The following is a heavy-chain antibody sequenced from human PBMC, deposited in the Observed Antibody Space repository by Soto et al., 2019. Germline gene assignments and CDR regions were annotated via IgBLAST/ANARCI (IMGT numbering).Heavy chain of an antibody. CDR2: VNPILSMS. J-gene: IGHJ4*02. CDR3: ATIYGSGYRAFAY. V-gene: IGHV1-69*04. CDR1: GDTFSFYS. D-gene: IGHD3-10*01. Sequence: QVQLVQSGAEVKRPGSSVKVSCKASGDTFSFYSINWVRQAPGLGLEWMGRVNPILSMSNYAQRFQGRVTMTGKKSTSTAYMKLGGLRSGDTAMFYCATIYGSGYRAFAYGGKGALSTVSS.